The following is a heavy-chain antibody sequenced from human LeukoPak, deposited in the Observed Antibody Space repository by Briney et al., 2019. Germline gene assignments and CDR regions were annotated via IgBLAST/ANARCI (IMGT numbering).Heavy chain of an antibody. Sequence: GGSLRLSCTASGFTFSDYWMHWVRQAPGKGLVWVSRISNGGTNTIYADSYADSVKGRFTISRGNSKNTLYLQMNSLRAEDTAVYYCARVFYDSSGYSPDYWGQGTLVTVSS. CDR2: ISNGGTNT. J-gene: IGHJ4*02. CDR1: GFTFSDYW. D-gene: IGHD3-22*01. V-gene: IGHV3-74*01. CDR3: ARVFYDSSGYSPDY.